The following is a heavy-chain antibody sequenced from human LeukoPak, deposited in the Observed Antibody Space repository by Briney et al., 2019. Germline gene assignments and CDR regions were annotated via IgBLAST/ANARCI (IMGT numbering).Heavy chain of an antibody. CDR2: INHSGST. V-gene: IGHV4-34*01. CDR1: GGSFSGYY. Sequence: SETLSLTCAVYGGSFSGYYWSWIRQPPGKGLEWIGEINHSGSTNYNPSLKSRVTISVDTSKNQFSLKLSSVTAADTAVYYCARVSYYDSSGYSGFDYWGQGTLVTVSS. CDR3: ARVSYYDSSGYSGFDY. D-gene: IGHD3-22*01. J-gene: IGHJ4*02.